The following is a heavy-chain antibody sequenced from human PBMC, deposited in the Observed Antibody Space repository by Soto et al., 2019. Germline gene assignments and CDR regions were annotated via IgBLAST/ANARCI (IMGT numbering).Heavy chain of an antibody. CDR2: IWYDGSNK. CDR3: ARDGYCSGGSCYSVPVFDY. V-gene: IGHV3-33*01. CDR1: GFTFSSYG. Sequence: QVQLVESGGGVVQPGRSLRLSCAASGFTFSSYGMHWVRQAPGKGLEWVAVIWYDGSNKYYADSVKGRFTISRDNSKKPLXXKMNSLRAEDTAVYYCARDGYCSGGSCYSVPVFDYWGQGTLVTVSS. J-gene: IGHJ4*02. D-gene: IGHD2-15*01.